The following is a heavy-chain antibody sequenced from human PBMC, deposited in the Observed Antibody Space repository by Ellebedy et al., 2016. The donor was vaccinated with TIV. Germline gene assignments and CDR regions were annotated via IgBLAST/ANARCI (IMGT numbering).Heavy chain of an antibody. CDR3: ARIMGCIGGACLLDY. J-gene: IGHJ4*02. D-gene: IGHD2-15*01. CDR1: GGSISSSSYY. V-gene: IGHV4-39*07. Sequence: MPSETLSLTCTVSGGSISSSSYYWGWIRQPPGKGLEWIGSIYFSGSTYYNPSLKSRVTISVDTSKDHFSLKLSSVTAADTAVYYCARIMGCIGGACLLDYWGQGTLVTVSS. CDR2: IYFSGST.